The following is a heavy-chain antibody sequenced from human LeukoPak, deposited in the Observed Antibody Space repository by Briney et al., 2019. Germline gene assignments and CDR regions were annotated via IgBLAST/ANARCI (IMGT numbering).Heavy chain of an antibody. CDR1: DGSINSYY. CDR3: ARGRSNYYGMDV. Sequence: SETLSLTCSVSDGSINSYYWNWIRRPPGKGLEWIGYIYYNGNTNYSPSLKSRVTMSVDTSKNLFSLKVSSVTAADTAVYYCARGRSNYYGMDVWGQGTMVTVSS. J-gene: IGHJ6*02. V-gene: IGHV4-59*01. D-gene: IGHD1-26*01. CDR2: IYYNGNT.